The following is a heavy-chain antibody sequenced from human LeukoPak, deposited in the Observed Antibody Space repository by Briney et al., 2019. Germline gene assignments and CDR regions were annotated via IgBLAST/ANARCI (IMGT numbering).Heavy chain of an antibody. CDR1: GFTFSTYW. Sequence: GGSLRLSCGASGFTFSTYWMHWVRQAPGKGLVWASRINSDGSEITYADSVKGRFTMSRDNAKNTLYLQVNSLRAEDTAVYYCGREDISNSWYIDYWGQGTLVTVSS. D-gene: IGHD6-13*01. CDR2: INSDGSEI. CDR3: GREDISNSWYIDY. J-gene: IGHJ4*02. V-gene: IGHV3-74*01.